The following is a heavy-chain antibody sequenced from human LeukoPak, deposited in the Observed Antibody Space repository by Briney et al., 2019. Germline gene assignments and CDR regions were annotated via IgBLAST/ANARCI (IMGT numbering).Heavy chain of an antibody. CDR3: ARGRRDGYNFDALDI. D-gene: IGHD5-24*01. CDR1: GYSFTSYW. CDR2: IYPGDSDT. V-gene: IGHV5-51*01. J-gene: IGHJ3*02. Sequence: GESLKISCKGSGYSFTSYWIGWVRQMPGKGLEWMGIIYPGDSDTRYSPSFQGQVTISADKSISTAYLQWGSLRASDTAMYYCARGRRDGYNFDALDIWGQGTMVTVYS.